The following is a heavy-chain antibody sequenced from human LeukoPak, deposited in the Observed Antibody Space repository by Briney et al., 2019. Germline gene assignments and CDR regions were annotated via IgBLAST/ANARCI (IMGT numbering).Heavy chain of an antibody. CDR3: ARWAESNDY. J-gene: IGHJ4*02. CDR1: GFTFSSFW. V-gene: IGHV3-7*05. CDR2: IKEDGSEK. Sequence: GGSLRVSCAASGFTFSSFWMTWVRQAPGKGLEWVANIKEDGSEKYYVDSVKGRFTISRDNAKNSLYLQMNRLRAEDTAVYYCARWAESNDYWGQGTLVTVSS.